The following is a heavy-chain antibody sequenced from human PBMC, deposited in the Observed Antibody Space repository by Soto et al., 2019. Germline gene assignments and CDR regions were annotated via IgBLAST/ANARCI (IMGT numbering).Heavy chain of an antibody. CDR3: ARDSAWFGENGYYYYYGMDV. V-gene: IGHV4-59*01. CDR1: GGSISSYY. J-gene: IGHJ6*02. CDR2: IYYSGST. Sequence: PSETLSLTCTVSGGSISSYYWSWIRQPPGKGLEWIGYIYYSGSTNYNPSLKSRVTISVDTSKNQFSLKLSSVTAADTAVYYCARDSAWFGENGYYYYYGMDVWGQGTTVTV. D-gene: IGHD3-10*01.